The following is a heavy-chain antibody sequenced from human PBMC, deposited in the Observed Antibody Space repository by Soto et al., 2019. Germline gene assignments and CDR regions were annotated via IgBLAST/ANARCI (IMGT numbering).Heavy chain of an antibody. CDR2: ISGSGGST. V-gene: IGHV3-23*01. J-gene: IGHJ3*02. CDR3: AKDRGVLRFLEWIFPDAFDI. D-gene: IGHD3-3*01. CDR1: GFTFSSYA. Sequence: PGGSLRLSCAASGFTFSSYAMSWVRQAPGKGLEWVSAISGSGGSTYYADSVKGRFTISRDNSKNTLYLQMNSLRAEDTAVYYCAKDRGVLRFLEWIFPDAFDIWGQGTMVTVSS.